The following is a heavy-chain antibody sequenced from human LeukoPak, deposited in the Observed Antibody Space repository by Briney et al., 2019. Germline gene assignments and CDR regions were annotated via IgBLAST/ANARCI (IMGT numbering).Heavy chain of an antibody. Sequence: GASVKVSCKASGGTFSSYAISWVRQAPGQGLEWMGRIIPIFGTANYAQKFQGRVTITTDESTSTAYMELSSLRSEDTAVYYCARSENYDFWSGDAFDYWGQGTLVTVSS. CDR1: GGTFSSYA. V-gene: IGHV1-69*05. CDR2: IIPIFGTA. CDR3: ARSENYDFWSGDAFDY. D-gene: IGHD3-3*01. J-gene: IGHJ4*02.